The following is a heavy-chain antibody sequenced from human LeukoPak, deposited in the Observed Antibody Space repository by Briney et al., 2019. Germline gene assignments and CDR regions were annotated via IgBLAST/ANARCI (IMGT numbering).Heavy chain of an antibody. CDR3: ARGHIVVVPAAIRYYYYGMDV. Sequence: SVKVSCKASGGTFSSYAISWVRQAPGQGLGWMGGIIPIFGTANYAQKFQGRVTITADESTSTAYMELSSLRSEDTAVYYCARGHIVVVPAAIRYYYYGMDVWGQGTTVTVSS. CDR1: GGTFSSYA. V-gene: IGHV1-69*13. D-gene: IGHD2-2*02. J-gene: IGHJ6*02. CDR2: IIPIFGTA.